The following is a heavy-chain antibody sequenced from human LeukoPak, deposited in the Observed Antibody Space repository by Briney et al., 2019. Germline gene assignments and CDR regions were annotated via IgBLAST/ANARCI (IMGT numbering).Heavy chain of an antibody. D-gene: IGHD3-16*01. J-gene: IGHJ4*02. CDR1: GFTFSDFD. CDR3: ARHWV. Sequence: PGGSLRLSCAASGFTFSDFDMSWVRQAPGKGLEWVSAISGGGDRTYYADSVKGRFTISRDNSKNTLYLQMNSLRAEDAAVYYGARHWVWGQGTLVTVSS. V-gene: IGHV3-23*01. CDR2: ISGGGDRT.